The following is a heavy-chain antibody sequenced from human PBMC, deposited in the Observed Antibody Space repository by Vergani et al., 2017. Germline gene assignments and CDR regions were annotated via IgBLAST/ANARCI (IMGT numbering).Heavy chain of an antibody. D-gene: IGHD3-16*01. Sequence: QVQAQESGPGLVKPSQTLSLTCTVSGDSIRSGENYWSWFRQPPGKGLEWIGYIYYSGSTYYNSSLKSRVTISVDTSKSQFSLNLRSVTAADTAVYYCARDANGGGRYRSFAFDIWGQGAMVSVSS. V-gene: IGHV4-30-4*01. CDR3: ARDANGGGRYRSFAFDI. CDR2: IYYSGST. CDR1: GDSIRSGENY. J-gene: IGHJ3*02.